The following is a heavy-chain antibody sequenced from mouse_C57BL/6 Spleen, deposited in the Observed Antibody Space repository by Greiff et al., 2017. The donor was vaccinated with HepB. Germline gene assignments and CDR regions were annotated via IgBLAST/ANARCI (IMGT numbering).Heavy chain of an antibody. CDR3: TAEPPYDYEGFAY. CDR2: IRLKSDNYAT. D-gene: IGHD2-4*01. V-gene: IGHV6-3*01. Sequence: EVMLVESGGGLVQPGGSMKLSCVASGFTFSNYWMNWVRQSPEKGLEWVAQIRLKSDNYATHYAESVKGRFTISRDDSKSSVYLQMNNLRAEDTGIYYCTAEPPYDYEGFAYWGQGTLVTVSA. J-gene: IGHJ3*01. CDR1: GFTFSNYW.